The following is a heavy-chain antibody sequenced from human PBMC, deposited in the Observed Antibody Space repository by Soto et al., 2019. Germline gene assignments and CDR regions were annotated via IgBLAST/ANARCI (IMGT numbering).Heavy chain of an antibody. CDR2: IIPMFGTT. J-gene: IGHJ4*02. Sequence: QVQLVQSGAEVKKPGSSVKVSCKASGGVFSSYVISWVRQAPGQGLEWMGGIIPMFGTTNYAQQFQGRVTITADESTTTAYMELNDLRSEDTAIYFCTRILQTRILPHSWGQGTLVTVSS. V-gene: IGHV1-69*01. CDR3: TRILQTRILPHS. CDR1: GGVFSSYV.